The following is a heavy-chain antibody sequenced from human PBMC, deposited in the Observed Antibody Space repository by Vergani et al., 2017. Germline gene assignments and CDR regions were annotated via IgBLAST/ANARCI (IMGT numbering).Heavy chain of an antibody. D-gene: IGHD3-22*01. CDR2: ISSSSSYT. V-gene: IGHV3-11*05. J-gene: IGHJ4*02. Sequence: QVQLVESGGGLVKPGGSLRLSCAASGFTFSDYYMSWIRQAPGKGLEWVSYISSSSSYTNYADSVKGRFTISRDNAKNSLYLQMNSLRAEDTAVDYCAGDIGDYYDSSGYYYHDYWGQGTLVNVSS. CDR3: AGDIGDYYDSSGYYYHDY. CDR1: GFTFSDYY.